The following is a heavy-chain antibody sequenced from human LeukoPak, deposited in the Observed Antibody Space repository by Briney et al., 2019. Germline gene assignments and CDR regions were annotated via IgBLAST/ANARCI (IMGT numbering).Heavy chain of an antibody. CDR3: AKDGGLWVSAHWGDS. CDR2: ITTGGPNT. J-gene: IGHJ4*02. Sequence: GGSLRLSCTASGFTFSSYAMSWVRQAPGKGLKWVSTITTGGPNTYYADSVKGRFTVSRDDSKNTLYLQMNSLRAEDTAVYYCAKDGGLWVSAHWGDSWGRGTLVTVSS. CDR1: GFTFSSYA. V-gene: IGHV3-23*01. D-gene: IGHD7-27*01.